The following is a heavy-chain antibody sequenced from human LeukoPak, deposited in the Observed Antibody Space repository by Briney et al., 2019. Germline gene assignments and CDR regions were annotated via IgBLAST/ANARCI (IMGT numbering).Heavy chain of an antibody. CDR1: GYTFTSYG. CDR2: ISAYNGNT. V-gene: IGHV1-18*01. Sequence: ASVKVSCKASGYTFTSYGISWVRQAPGQGIEWMGWISAYNGNTNYAQKLQGRVTMTTDTSTSTAYMELRSLRSDDTAVYYCARGPIIDIVVIPAAADYYHMDVWGKGTTVTVSS. CDR3: ARGPIIDIVVIPAAADYYHMDV. D-gene: IGHD2-2*01. J-gene: IGHJ6*03.